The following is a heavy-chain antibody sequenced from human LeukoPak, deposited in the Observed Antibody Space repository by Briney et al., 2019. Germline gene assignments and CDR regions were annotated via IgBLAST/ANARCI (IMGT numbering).Heavy chain of an antibody. D-gene: IGHD6-13*01. CDR3: ARQVVAAAGSTGWFDP. V-gene: IGHV4-30-4*01. Sequence: PSETLSLTCTVSGGSISSGDYYWSWIRQPPGKGLEWIGYIYYSGITYYNPSLKSRVTISVDTSKNQFSLKLSSVTAADTAVYYCARQVVAAAGSTGWFDPWGQGTLVTVSS. CDR2: IYYSGIT. CDR1: GGSISSGDYY. J-gene: IGHJ5*02.